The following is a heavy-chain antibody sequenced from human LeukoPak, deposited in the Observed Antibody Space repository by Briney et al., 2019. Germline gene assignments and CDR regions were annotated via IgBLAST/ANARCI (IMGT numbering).Heavy chain of an antibody. CDR3: ARESGRYYFDY. Sequence: ASVKVSCKASGYTFTDYNMHWVRQAPGQGLEWMGRINPNSGGTNYAQKFRGRVTMTRDTSISTAYMELSRLRSDDTAVYYCARESGRYYFDYWGQGTLVTVSS. D-gene: IGHD1-26*01. CDR1: GYTFTDYN. V-gene: IGHV1-2*06. J-gene: IGHJ4*02. CDR2: INPNSGGT.